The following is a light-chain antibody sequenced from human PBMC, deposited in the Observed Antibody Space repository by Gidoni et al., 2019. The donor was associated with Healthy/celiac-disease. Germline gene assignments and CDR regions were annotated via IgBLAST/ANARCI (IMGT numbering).Light chain of an antibody. J-gene: IGKJ3*01. V-gene: IGKV1-39*01. CDR1: ENIDNR. Sequence: DIQMTQSPSSLSASVGDRVTITCRANENIDNRLNWYRQTPGKAPELLIYASSNLRGGVPSRFSGSGFGTDFTLSISGLQSEDLANYYCQQTKTAPFTFGPRTKVDLK. CDR3: QQTKTAPFT. CDR2: ASS.